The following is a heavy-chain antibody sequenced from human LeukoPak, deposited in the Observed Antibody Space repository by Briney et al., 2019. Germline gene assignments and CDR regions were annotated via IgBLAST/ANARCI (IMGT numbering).Heavy chain of an antibody. V-gene: IGHV3-23*01. D-gene: IGHD2-15*01. J-gene: IGHJ4*02. CDR1: GFTFSSYA. CDR3: AKVYRVVAATGYFDY. Sequence: GGSLRLSCAASGFTFSSYAMSWVRQAPGKGLEWVSAISGSGGSTYYADSVKGRFTISRDNSKNTLYLQMDSLRAEDTAVYYCAKVYRVVAATGYFDYWGQGTLVTVSS. CDR2: ISGSGGST.